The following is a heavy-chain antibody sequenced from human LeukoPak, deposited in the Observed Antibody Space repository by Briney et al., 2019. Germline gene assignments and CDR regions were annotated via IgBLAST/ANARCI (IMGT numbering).Heavy chain of an antibody. D-gene: IGHD3-22*01. J-gene: IGHJ4*02. CDR1: GYSISSGYY. CDR3: ARTASYYDSSGYPDY. CDR2: IYYSGST. V-gene: IGHV4-38-2*02. Sequence: SETLSLTCTVSGYSISSGYYWGWIRQPPGKGLEWIGTIYYSGSTYYNPSLKSRVTISVDTSKNQFSLKLSSVTAADTAVYYCARTASYYDSSGYPDYWGQGTLVTVSS.